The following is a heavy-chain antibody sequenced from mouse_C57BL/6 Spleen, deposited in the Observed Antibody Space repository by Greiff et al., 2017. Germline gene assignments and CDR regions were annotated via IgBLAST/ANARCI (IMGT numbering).Heavy chain of an antibody. CDR3: ARRGGLDYAMDY. D-gene: IGHD2-2*01. V-gene: IGHV1-9*01. CDR2: IVPGSGNT. J-gene: IGHJ4*01. CDR1: GYTFTGYW. Sequence: VQLQQSGAELMKPGASVKLSCKASGYTFTGYWIEWVKQRPGHGLEWIGDIVPGSGNTNYNEKFKGKATFTGDTSSNTAYMQLSSLTTEDSAICYCARRGGLDYAMDYWGQGTSGTFSS.